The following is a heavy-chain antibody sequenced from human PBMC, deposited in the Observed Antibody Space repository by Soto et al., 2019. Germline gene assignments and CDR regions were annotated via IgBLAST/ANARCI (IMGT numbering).Heavy chain of an antibody. CDR3: ARTPNRYKLNDVAFDI. V-gene: IGHV4-39*07. D-gene: IGHD1-1*01. CDR1: GGSISSSSYY. J-gene: IGHJ3*02. CDR2: IYYSGST. Sequence: SETLSLTCTVSGGSISSSSYYWGWIRQPPGKGLEWIGSIYYSGSTYYNPSLKSRVTISVDTSKNQFSLKRSSVTAADTAVYYCARTPNRYKLNDVAFDIWGQGTMVTVSS.